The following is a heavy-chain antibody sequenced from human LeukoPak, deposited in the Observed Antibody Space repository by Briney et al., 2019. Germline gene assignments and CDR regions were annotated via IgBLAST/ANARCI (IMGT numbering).Heavy chain of an antibody. CDR1: GGSISSYY. V-gene: IGHV4-59*12. D-gene: IGHD1-26*01. CDR3: AREVAGIVGAGSFDY. CDR2: IYYSGST. J-gene: IGHJ4*02. Sequence: SETLSLTCTVSGGSISSYYWSWIRQPPGKGLEWIGYIYYSGSTYYNPSLKSRVTISVDTSKNQFSLKLSSVTAADTAVYYCAREVAGIVGAGSFDYWGQGTLVTVSS.